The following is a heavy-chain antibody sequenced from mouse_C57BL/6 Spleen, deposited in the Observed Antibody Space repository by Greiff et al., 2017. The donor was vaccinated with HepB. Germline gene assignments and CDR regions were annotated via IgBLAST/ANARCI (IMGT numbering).Heavy chain of an antibody. CDR1: GYTFTDYY. Sequence: EVQLQQSGPELVKPGASVKISCKASGYTFTDYYMNWVKQSHGKSLEWIGDINPNNGGTSYNQKFKGKATLTVDKSSSTAYMELRSLTSEDSAVYYCAREGGNYGWFAYWGQGTLVTVSA. D-gene: IGHD2-1*01. V-gene: IGHV1-26*01. J-gene: IGHJ3*01. CDR2: INPNNGGT. CDR3: AREGGNYGWFAY.